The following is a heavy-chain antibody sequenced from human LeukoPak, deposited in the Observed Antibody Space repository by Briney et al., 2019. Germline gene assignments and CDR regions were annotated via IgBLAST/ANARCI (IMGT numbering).Heavy chain of an antibody. D-gene: IGHD2/OR15-2a*01. Sequence: GGSLRLSWAASGFTFSGYTMNWVRQAPGKGLEWVSYVSSRSSTIHYADSVKGRFTISRDNAQNSLYLQMNSLRDEDTALYYCARDNNWALDIWGQGTMVTVSS. CDR3: ARDNNWALDI. J-gene: IGHJ3*02. V-gene: IGHV3-48*02. CDR2: VSSRSSTI. CDR1: GFTFSGYT.